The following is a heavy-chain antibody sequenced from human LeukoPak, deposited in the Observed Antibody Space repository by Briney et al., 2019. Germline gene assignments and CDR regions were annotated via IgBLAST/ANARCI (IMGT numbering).Heavy chain of an antibody. J-gene: IGHJ4*02. CDR1: GFTFSSYS. D-gene: IGHD5-12*01. CDR2: ISSSSSTI. Sequence: GGSLRLSCAASGFTFSSYSMNWVRQAPGKGLEWVSYISSSSSTIYYADSVKGRFTISRDNAKNSLYLQMNSLRAEDTAVYYCARRLSSGYDGVLDYWGQGTLVTVSS. V-gene: IGHV3-48*01. CDR3: ARRLSSGYDGVLDY.